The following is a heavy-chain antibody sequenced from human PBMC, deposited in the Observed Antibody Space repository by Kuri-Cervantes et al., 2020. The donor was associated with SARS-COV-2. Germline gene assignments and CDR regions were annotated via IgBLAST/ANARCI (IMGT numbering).Heavy chain of an antibody. J-gene: IGHJ4*02. V-gene: IGHV3-30*18. CDR2: ISYDGSNK. CDR1: GFTFSSYG. D-gene: IGHD3-22*01. CDR3: AKDPTNSDSSGTFDY. Sequence: GESLKISCAASGFTFSSYGMHWVRQAPGKGLEWVAVISYDGSNKYYADSVKGRFTISRDNSKNTLYLQMNSLRAEDTAVYYCAKDPTNSDSSGTFDYWGQGTLVTVSS.